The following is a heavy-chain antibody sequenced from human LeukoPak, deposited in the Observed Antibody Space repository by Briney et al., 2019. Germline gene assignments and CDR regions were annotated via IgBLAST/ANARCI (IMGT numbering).Heavy chain of an antibody. Sequence: GGSLRLSCAASGFTFSDYHMSWLRQAPGKGLEWVSYISGSHSNIFYADSVKGRFTISRDNAKNSLFLQMNSVRAEDTAVYYCASGEYQPRDAFDIWGQGTMVTVSS. CDR3: ASGEYQPRDAFDI. J-gene: IGHJ3*02. CDR1: GFTFSDYH. CDR2: ISGSHSNI. D-gene: IGHD2-2*01. V-gene: IGHV3-11*01.